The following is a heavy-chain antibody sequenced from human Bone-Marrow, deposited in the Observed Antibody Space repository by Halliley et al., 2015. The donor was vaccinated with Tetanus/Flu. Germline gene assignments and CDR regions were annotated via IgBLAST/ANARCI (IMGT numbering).Heavy chain of an antibody. D-gene: IGHD3-22*01. Sequence: GLEWVAIIKQDGSEKHYVDSVKGRFTISRDNAKNSLSLQMNSLRAEDAAVYYCARDSGFVDCWGQGTLVTVS. V-gene: IGHV3-7*03. CDR3: ARDSGFVDC. CDR2: IKQDGSEK. J-gene: IGHJ4*02.